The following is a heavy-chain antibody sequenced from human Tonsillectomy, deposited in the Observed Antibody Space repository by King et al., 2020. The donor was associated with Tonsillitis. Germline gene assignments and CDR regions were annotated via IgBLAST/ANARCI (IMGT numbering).Heavy chain of an antibody. CDR1: GFTFSSFS. CDR2: VSAGGHST. J-gene: IGHJ1*01. D-gene: IGHD6-19*01. Sequence: VQLVESGGGLVQPGESQRLSCAASGFTFSSFSMTWIRQAPGKGLEWVASVSAGGHSTYYADSVKGRCTISRDNSKNTFYLQMSSLRADDTAVYYCTKPTTADSTGSPLHFHHWGQGTLVTVSS. V-gene: IGHV3-23*04. CDR3: TKPTTADSTGSPLHFHH.